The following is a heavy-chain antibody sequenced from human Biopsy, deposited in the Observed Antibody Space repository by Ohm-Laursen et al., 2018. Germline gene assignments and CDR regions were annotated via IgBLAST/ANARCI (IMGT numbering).Heavy chain of an antibody. CDR2: NIPILGTG. D-gene: IGHD3-9*01. V-gene: IGHV1-69*06. CDR3: ATKLTGYFHH. Sequence: SSVKVSCKAPGGTFSNYGVNWARQAPGQGLEWLGGNIPILGTGNYAQKFQDRVTVAVDTSTSTATMELRSLRSDDTAVYYCATKLTGYFHHWGQGTLVIVSS. CDR1: GGTFSNYG. J-gene: IGHJ1*01.